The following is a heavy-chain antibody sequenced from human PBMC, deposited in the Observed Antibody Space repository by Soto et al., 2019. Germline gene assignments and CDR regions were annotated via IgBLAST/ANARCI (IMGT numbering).Heavy chain of an antibody. CDR2: IYWDGDK. CDR3: AHRATMTIFGLIIDNGIWFDP. D-gene: IGHD3-3*01. V-gene: IGHV2-5*02. J-gene: IGHJ5*02. Sequence: QINLIESGPPLVKPTQTLTLTCTFSGFSLSTSGAAVGWVRQPPGRALERLALIYWDGDKRYNASLGNRLTITKDTSMNQVVLTLTNVDPAHTATYYCAHRATMTIFGLIIDNGIWFDPWGQGTRVIVSS. CDR1: GFSLSTSGAA.